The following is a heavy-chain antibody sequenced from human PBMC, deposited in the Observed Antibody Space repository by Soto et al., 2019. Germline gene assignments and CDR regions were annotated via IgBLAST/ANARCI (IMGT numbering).Heavy chain of an antibody. CDR1: GGSISSSSYY. V-gene: IGHV4-39*01. CDR2: IYYSGST. J-gene: IGHJ6*02. Sequence: PSETLSLTCTVSGGSISSSSYYWGWIRQPPGEGLEWIGSIYYSGSTYYNPSLKSRVTISVDTSKNQFSLKLSSVTAADTAVYYCARHEPLLRYFDWLPAGYYGMDVWGQGTTVTVSS. D-gene: IGHD3-9*01. CDR3: ARHEPLLRYFDWLPAGYYGMDV.